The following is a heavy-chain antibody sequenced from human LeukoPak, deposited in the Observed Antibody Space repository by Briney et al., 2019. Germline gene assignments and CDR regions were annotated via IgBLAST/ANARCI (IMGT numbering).Heavy chain of an antibody. D-gene: IGHD6-6*01. Sequence: GGSLRLSCAASGFTFSSYGMHWVRQAPGKGLEWVAFIRYDGGNKYYADSVKGRFTISRDNSKNTLYLQMNSLRAEDTAVYYCAKAGVAARLNYFDYWGQGTLVTVSS. CDR2: IRYDGGNK. CDR1: GFTFSSYG. CDR3: AKAGVAARLNYFDY. V-gene: IGHV3-30*02. J-gene: IGHJ4*02.